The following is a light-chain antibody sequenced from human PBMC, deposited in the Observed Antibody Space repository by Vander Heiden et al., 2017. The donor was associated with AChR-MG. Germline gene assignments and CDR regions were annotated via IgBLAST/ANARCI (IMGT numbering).Light chain of an antibody. J-gene: IGKJ1*01. Sequence: DIQMTQSPSTLSASVGDRVTITCRASQSISSWLDWYQQKPGKAPKLLIYKASSLESGVPSRFSGSGSGTEFTLTISSLQPDDFANYYCQQDNSSRTFGQGTKVEIK. CDR3: QQDNSSRT. CDR1: QSISSW. CDR2: KAS. V-gene: IGKV1-5*03.